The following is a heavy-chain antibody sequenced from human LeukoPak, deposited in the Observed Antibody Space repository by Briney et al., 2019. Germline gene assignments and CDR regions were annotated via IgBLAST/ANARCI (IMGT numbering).Heavy chain of an antibody. J-gene: IGHJ5*02. V-gene: IGHV3-53*01. D-gene: IGHD5-24*01. Sequence: GGSLRLSCAASGFTVSSNYTSWVRQAPGKGLEWVSVIYSGGSTYYADSVKGRFTISRDNSRNTLYLQMNSLRAEDTAVYYCAKQFVDIWGQGTLVTVSS. CDR2: IYSGGST. CDR3: AKQFVDI. CDR1: GFTVSSNY.